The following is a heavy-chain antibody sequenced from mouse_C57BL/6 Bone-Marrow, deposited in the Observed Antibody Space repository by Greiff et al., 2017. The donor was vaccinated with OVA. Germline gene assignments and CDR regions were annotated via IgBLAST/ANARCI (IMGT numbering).Heavy chain of an antibody. Sequence: EVQLQQSGTVLARPGASVKMSCKTSGYTFTSYWMHWVKQRPGQGLEWIGAIYPGNSDTSYNQKFKGKAKLTAGTSASTAYMALSSLTNEDSAVFYCTSTTVVDFDYWGQGTTLTVSS. CDR2: IYPGNSDT. D-gene: IGHD1-1*01. V-gene: IGHV1-5*01. J-gene: IGHJ2*01. CDR3: TSTTVVDFDY. CDR1: GYTFTSYW.